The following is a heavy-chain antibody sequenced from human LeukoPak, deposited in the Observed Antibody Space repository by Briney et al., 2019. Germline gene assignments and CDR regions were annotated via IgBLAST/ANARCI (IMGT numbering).Heavy chain of an antibody. Sequence: ASVKVSCKASGYTFTSNYIHWVRQAPGQGLEWMAMIYPRDGSTSYAQKFQGRVTVTRDTSTSTVHMELSGLRSEDTAVYYCARDQEGFDYWGQGTLVTVSS. CDR1: GYTFTSNY. V-gene: IGHV1-46*01. CDR2: IYPRDGST. CDR3: ARDQEGFDY. J-gene: IGHJ4*02.